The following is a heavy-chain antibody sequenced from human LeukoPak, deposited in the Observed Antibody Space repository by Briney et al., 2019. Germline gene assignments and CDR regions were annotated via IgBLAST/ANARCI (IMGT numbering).Heavy chain of an antibody. J-gene: IGHJ4*02. Sequence: ASVKVSCKASGYAFTSYYMHWVRQAPGQGLEWMGIINPSGGSTSYAQKFQGRVTMTRDMSTSTVYMELSSLRSEDTAVYYCARGGDSSGYYSEPSRYWGQGTLVTVSS. CDR2: INPSGGST. V-gene: IGHV1-46*01. CDR3: ARGGDSSGYYSEPSRY. CDR1: GYAFTSYY. D-gene: IGHD3-22*01.